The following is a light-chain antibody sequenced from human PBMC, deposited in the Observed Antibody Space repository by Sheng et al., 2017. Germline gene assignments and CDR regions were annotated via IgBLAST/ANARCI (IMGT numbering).Light chain of an antibody. CDR2: KAAS. CDR3: QQRSIWPPGVLT. Sequence: DIQMTQSPPTLSASVGDRVTITCRASQSISRWLAWYQQKPGKAPKVLIYKAASSLENGVPSRFSGSGSGTDFTLTISSLEPEDFAVYYCQQRSIWPPGVLTFGPGTKVDIK. V-gene: IGKV1-5*03. CDR1: QSISRW. J-gene: IGKJ3*01.